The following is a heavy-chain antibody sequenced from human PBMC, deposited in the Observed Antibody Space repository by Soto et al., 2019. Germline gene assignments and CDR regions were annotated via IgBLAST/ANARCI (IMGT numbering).Heavy chain of an antibody. CDR1: GFTFSNYD. J-gene: IGHJ6*02. V-gene: IGHV3-13*01. CDR3: ARESNPMTTIPPTPRLGMDV. Sequence: EVQLVESGGGLVQPGGSLRLSCAASGFTFSNYDMHWVRQATGKGLEWVSAIGTAADTYYPGSVKGRFTISRENAKISLYLHMNSLRAGDTAVYHGARESNPMTTIPPTPRLGMDVWGPGNTVTVSS. D-gene: IGHD2-2*02. CDR2: IGTAADT.